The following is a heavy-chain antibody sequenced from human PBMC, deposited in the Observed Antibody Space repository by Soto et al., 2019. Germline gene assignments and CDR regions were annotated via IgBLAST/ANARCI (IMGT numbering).Heavy chain of an antibody. CDR2: IYYSGST. D-gene: IGHD3-22*01. CDR3: ETALCSRSGYYSRHDY. Sequence: SETLSLTCTVSGGSISSYYWSWIRQPPGKELEWIGYIYYSGSTNYNPSLKSRVTISVDTSKNQFSLKLSSVTAADTAVYYCETALCSRSGYYSRHDYWGQGTLVTVSS. J-gene: IGHJ4*02. CDR1: GGSISSYY. V-gene: IGHV4-59*01.